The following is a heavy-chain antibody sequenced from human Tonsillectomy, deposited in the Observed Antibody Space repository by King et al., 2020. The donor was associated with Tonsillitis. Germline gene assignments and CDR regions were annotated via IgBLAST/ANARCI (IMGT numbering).Heavy chain of an antibody. D-gene: IGHD3-10*01. CDR2: IHNSGRT. CDR3: ARNPINDYGSGRYTPNWFDP. V-gene: IGHV4-30-4*08. J-gene: IGHJ5*02. CDR1: GGSISNDDHY. Sequence: QLQESGPGLVKPSQTLSLTCTVSGGSISNDDHYWSLIRQPPGKGLEWIGYIHNSGRTYYNPSLRGRVTISLGTSKNQFSLKLTSVTAADTAVYYCARNPINDYGSGRYTPNWFDPWGQGILVTVSS.